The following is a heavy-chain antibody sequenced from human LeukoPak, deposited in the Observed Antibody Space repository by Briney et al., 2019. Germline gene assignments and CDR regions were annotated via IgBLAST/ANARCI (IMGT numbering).Heavy chain of an antibody. J-gene: IGHJ4*02. CDR2: IYYSGST. Sequence: SETLSLTCTVSGGSISSYYWSWIRQPPGEGLEWIGYIYYSGSTNYNPSLKSRVTISVDTSKNQFSLKLSSVTAADTAVYYCASYSGSYYYFDYWGQGTLVTVSS. V-gene: IGHV4-59*01. CDR3: ASYSGSYYYFDY. CDR1: GGSISSYY. D-gene: IGHD1-26*01.